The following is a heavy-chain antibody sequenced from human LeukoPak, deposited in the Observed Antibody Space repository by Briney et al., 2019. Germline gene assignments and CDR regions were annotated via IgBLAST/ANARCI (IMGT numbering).Heavy chain of an antibody. V-gene: IGHV3-21*04. D-gene: IGHD3-9*01. CDR2: VHNSDGST. CDR3: AKDMRDGYDILTGYSDAFDI. Sequence: GGSLRLSCAASGFDFNYYTMAWVRQAPGKGLEWVSSVHNSDGSTYYADSVKGRFTISRDNAKNSLYLQMNSLRAEDTALYYCAKDMRDGYDILTGYSDAFDIWGQGTMVTVSS. J-gene: IGHJ3*02. CDR1: GFDFNYYT.